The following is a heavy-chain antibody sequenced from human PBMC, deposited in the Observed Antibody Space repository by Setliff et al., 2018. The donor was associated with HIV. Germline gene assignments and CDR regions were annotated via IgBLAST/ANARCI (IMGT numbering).Heavy chain of an antibody. CDR2: ISGSGGST. D-gene: IGHD2-15*01. V-gene: IGHV3-23*01. CDR3: AKDGISGGAYPPYYFDY. Sequence: QPGGSLRLSCAASGFTFSSYAMSWVRQAPGKGLEWVSAISGSGGSTFYADSVKGRFTISRDNSKNTLYLQMNGLRVEDTAVYYCAKDGISGGAYPPYYFDYWGHGTLVTVSS. CDR1: GFTFSSYA. J-gene: IGHJ4*01.